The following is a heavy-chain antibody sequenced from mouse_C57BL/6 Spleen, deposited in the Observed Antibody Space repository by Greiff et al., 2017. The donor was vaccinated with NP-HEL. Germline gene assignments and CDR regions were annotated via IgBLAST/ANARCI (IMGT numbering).Heavy chain of an antibody. D-gene: IGHD1-1*01. Sequence: VQLQQSGPELVKPGASVKISCEASGYTFTDYYINWVKQRPGQGLEWIGWIFPGSGSTYYNEKFKGKATLTVDKSSSTAYMLLSSLTSEDSAVYFCARSYYGSSHAMDYWGQGTSVTVSS. V-gene: IGHV1-75*01. CDR2: IFPGSGST. CDR1: GYTFTDYY. J-gene: IGHJ4*01. CDR3: ARSYYGSSHAMDY.